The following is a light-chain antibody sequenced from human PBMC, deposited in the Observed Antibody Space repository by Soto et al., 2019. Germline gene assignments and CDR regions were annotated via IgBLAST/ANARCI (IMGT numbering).Light chain of an antibody. CDR3: EISANPAWP. CDR2: GAS. Sequence: KQSPGHLSLYPEKRDTLSCRASQSVSSRYLAWYQQKPGQAPRLLIYGASSRATGIPDRFSGSGSGTDFTLTFSRLEPEEFAVYYREISANPAWPSGQGSK. J-gene: IGKJ1*01. CDR1: QSVSSRY. V-gene: IGKV3-20*01.